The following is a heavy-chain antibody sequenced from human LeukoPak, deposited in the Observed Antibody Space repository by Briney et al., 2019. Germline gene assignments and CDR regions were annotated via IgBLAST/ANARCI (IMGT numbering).Heavy chain of an antibody. D-gene: IGHD1-26*01. CDR2: ISDSGGRT. CDR1: GFTFSTYA. CDR3: AKRGNYYSFDY. V-gene: IGHV3-23*01. Sequence: PGGSLRLSCAASGFTFSTYAMNWARQAPGTGLEWVSAISDSGGRTYYADSVRGRFTISRDSSKNTLYLQMNSLRAEDTAVYYCAKRGNYYSFDYWGQGTLVTVSS. J-gene: IGHJ4*02.